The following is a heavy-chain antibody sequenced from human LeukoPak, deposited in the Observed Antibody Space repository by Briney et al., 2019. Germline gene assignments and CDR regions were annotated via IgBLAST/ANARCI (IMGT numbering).Heavy chain of an antibody. CDR2: ISYDGSNK. Sequence: PGRSLRLSCAASGFTFSSYAMLWVRQAPGKGLEWVAVISYDGSNKYYADSVRGRFTISRDNSKNTLYLQMNSLRAEDTAVYYCARDKPPDYWGQGTLVTVSS. CDR1: GFTFSSYA. J-gene: IGHJ4*02. V-gene: IGHV3-30-3*01. CDR3: ARDKPPDY.